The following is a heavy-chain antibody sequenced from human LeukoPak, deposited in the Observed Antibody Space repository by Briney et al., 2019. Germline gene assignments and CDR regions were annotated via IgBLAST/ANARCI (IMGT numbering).Heavy chain of an antibody. CDR3: AKDVRAAGLYYFDY. CDR1: GFTFDDYA. Sequence: SLRLSCAASGFTFDDYAMHWVRQAPGKGLEWVSGISWNSGSIGYADSVKGQFTISRDNAKNSLYLQMNSLRAEDTALYYCAKDVRAAGLYYFDYWGQGTLVTVSS. D-gene: IGHD6-13*01. V-gene: IGHV3-9*01. J-gene: IGHJ4*02. CDR2: ISWNSGSI.